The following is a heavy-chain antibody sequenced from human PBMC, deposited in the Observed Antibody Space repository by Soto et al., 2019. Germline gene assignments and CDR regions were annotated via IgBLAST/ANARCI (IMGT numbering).Heavy chain of an antibody. CDR2: INHSGST. CDR3: ARDSSGWPQYFQH. J-gene: IGHJ1*01. D-gene: IGHD6-19*01. Sequence: QVQLQQWGAGLLKPSETLSLTCAVYGGSFSGYYWSWIRQPPGKGLEWIGEINHSGSTNYNPSLKSRVTISVYTSKNQFSLKLSSVTAADTAVYYCARDSSGWPQYFQHWGQGTLVTVSS. V-gene: IGHV4-34*01. CDR1: GGSFSGYY.